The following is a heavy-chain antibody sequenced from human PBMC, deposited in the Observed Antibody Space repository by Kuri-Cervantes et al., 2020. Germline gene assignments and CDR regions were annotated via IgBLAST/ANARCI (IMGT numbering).Heavy chain of an antibody. D-gene: IGHD2-15*01. Sequence: GESLKISCAASGFTFSSYAMSWVRQAPGKGLEWVSAISGSGGSTYYADSVKGRFTISRDNAKNSLDLQMNSLRAEDTAVYYCARVYSRSRDYWGQGTLVTVSS. J-gene: IGHJ4*02. V-gene: IGHV3-23*01. CDR1: GFTFSSYA. CDR3: ARVYSRSRDY. CDR2: ISGSGGST.